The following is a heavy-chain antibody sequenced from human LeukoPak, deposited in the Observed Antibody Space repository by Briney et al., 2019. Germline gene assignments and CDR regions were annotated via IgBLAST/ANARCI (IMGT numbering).Heavy chain of an antibody. V-gene: IGHV1-69*13. J-gene: IGHJ4*02. Sequence: SVKVSCKGSGGIFSSDAISWVRQAPGQTLEWMGGIIPIFGRANYAQKFQGRVTITADESTNTTYMELSSLRSDDTAVYYCAREMDGDYSFDSWGQGSLVTVSS. CDR1: GGIFSSDA. CDR3: AREMDGDYSFDS. CDR2: IIPIFGRA. D-gene: IGHD4-17*01.